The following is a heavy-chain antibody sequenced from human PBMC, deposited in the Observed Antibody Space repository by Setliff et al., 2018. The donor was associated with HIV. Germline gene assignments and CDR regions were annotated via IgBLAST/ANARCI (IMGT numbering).Heavy chain of an antibody. CDR1: GGTFRSNA. D-gene: IGHD6-6*01. Sequence: SVKVSCKASGGTFRSNAISWLRQAPGQGLEWMGGIIPIFHTPNYAQKFQGRVTITADESTSTAYMQLNSLTSEDTAVYYCARRIGYSSSPGGQLFDYWGQGTLVTVSS. CDR3: ARRIGYSSSPGGQLFDY. J-gene: IGHJ4*02. V-gene: IGHV1-69*13. CDR2: IIPIFHTP.